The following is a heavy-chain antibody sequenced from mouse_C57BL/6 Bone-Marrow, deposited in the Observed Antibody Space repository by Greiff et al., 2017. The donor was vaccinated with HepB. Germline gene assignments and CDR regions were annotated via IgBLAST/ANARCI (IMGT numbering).Heavy chain of an antibody. D-gene: IGHD1-1*01. Sequence: EVMLVESGGGLVQPGGSLKLSCAASGFTFSDYYMYWVRQTPEKRLEWVAYISNGGGSTYYPDTVKGRFTISRDNAKNTLYLQMSRLKSEDTAMYYCARRHYGSNWYFDVWGTGTTVTVSS. V-gene: IGHV5-12*01. CDR3: ARRHYGSNWYFDV. CDR1: GFTFSDYY. J-gene: IGHJ1*03. CDR2: ISNGGGST.